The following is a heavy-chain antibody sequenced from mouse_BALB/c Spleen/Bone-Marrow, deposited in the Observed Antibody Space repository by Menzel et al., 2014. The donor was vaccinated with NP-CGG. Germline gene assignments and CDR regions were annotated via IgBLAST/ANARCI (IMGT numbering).Heavy chain of an antibody. Sequence: QVQLQQPGAELVKPGASVKLSCKASGYTFTSYWMHWVKQRPGQGLEWIGEINPSNGRTNYNEKFKSKATLTVDKSSSTAYMQLSSLTSEDSAVYYCARPYYGPYVDYWGQGTTLTVSS. CDR3: ARPYYGPYVDY. CDR1: GYTFTSYW. V-gene: IGHV1S81*02. D-gene: IGHD1-2*01. J-gene: IGHJ2*01. CDR2: INPSNGRT.